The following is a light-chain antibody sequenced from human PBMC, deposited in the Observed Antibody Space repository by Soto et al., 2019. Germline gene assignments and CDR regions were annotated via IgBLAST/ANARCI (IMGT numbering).Light chain of an antibody. CDR3: QSYDSSLSGSV. Sequence: QAVVTQPPSVSGAPGQRVTISCTGSSSYIGAGYHVHWYQQLPGTAPKLLIYGNSNRPSRVPDRFSGSKSGTSASLAITGLQAEDEADYYCQSYDSSLSGSVFGGGTKLTVL. V-gene: IGLV1-40*01. CDR1: SSYIGAGYH. CDR2: GNS. J-gene: IGLJ3*02.